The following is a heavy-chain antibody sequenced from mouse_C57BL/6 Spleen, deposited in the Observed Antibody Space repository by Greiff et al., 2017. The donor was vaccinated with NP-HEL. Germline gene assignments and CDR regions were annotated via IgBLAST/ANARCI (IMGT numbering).Heavy chain of an antibody. J-gene: IGHJ2*01. CDR2: IDPETGGT. CDR1: GYTFTDYE. D-gene: IGHD2-1*01. CDR3: TRIREGNYYFDY. Sequence: QVQLQPSGAELVRPGASVTLSCKASGYTFTDYEMHWVKQTPVHGLEWIGAIDPETGGTAYNQKFKGKAILTADKSSSTAYMELRSLTSEDSAVYYCTRIREGNYYFDYWGQGTTLTVSS. V-gene: IGHV1-15*01.